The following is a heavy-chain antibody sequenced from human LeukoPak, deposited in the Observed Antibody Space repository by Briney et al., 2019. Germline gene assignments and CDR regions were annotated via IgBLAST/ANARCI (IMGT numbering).Heavy chain of an antibody. CDR2: IYYSGST. Sequence: SETLSLTCTVSGGSISSSTYYWGWIRQPPGKGLQWIGSIYYSGSTYYNPSLKSRVTISVDTSKNQFSLKLSSVTAADTAVYYCARNIAARLSYYYYYYMDVWGKGTTVTVSS. V-gene: IGHV4-39*07. CDR1: GGSISSSTYY. CDR3: ARNIAARLSYYYYYYMDV. J-gene: IGHJ6*03. D-gene: IGHD6-6*01.